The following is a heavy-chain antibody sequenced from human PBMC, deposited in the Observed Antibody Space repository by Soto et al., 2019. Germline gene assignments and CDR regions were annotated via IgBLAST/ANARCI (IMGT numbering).Heavy chain of an antibody. CDR1: GFSLNTAGLG. Sequence: SGPTLVNPTQTLTLTCTFSGFSLNTAGLGVGWIRQPPGKALEWLALIYWDNDKRYRPSLMSRLTITKDTSKNQVVPSMTNMDPVDAATYYCVHTRCGGDCLQSYSSHYYYGMDVWGQGTTVTVSS. J-gene: IGHJ6*02. D-gene: IGHD2-21*02. CDR3: VHTRCGGDCLQSYSSHYYYGMDV. CDR2: IYWDNDK. V-gene: IGHV2-5*02.